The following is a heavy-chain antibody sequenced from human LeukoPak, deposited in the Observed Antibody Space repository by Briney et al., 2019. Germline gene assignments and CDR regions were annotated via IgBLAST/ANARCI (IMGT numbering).Heavy chain of an antibody. Sequence: GGSLRLPCAASGFTFSSYGMHWVRQAPGKGLEWVAVIWYDGSNKYYADSVKGRFTISRDNSKNPLYLQMNSLRAEDTAVYYCVPEYYDSSGYSQFDYWGQGTLVTVSS. CDR3: VPEYYDSSGYSQFDY. D-gene: IGHD3-22*01. CDR2: IWYDGSNK. CDR1: GFTFSSYG. V-gene: IGHV3-33*01. J-gene: IGHJ4*02.